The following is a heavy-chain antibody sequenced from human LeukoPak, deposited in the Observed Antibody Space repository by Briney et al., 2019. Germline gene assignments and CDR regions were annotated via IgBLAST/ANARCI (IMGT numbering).Heavy chain of an antibody. Sequence: GESLKISCTGSGYSFTSYWISWVRQMPGKGLEWMGRIDPSDSYTNYSPSFQGHVTISADKSISTAYLQWSSLKASDTATYYCARHGNYYSYGLLDYWGQGTLVTVSS. CDR3: ARHGNYYSYGLLDY. J-gene: IGHJ4*02. CDR2: IDPSDSYT. V-gene: IGHV5-10-1*01. D-gene: IGHD5-18*01. CDR1: GYSFTSYW.